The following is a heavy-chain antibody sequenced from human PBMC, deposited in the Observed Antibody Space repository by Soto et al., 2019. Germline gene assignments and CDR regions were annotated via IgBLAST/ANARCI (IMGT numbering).Heavy chain of an antibody. CDR3: AVAMVREILIFESSGMHV. CDR1: GGSFNNYA. J-gene: IGHJ6*02. Sequence: QVHLVQSGAEVKKPGSSVKVSCKNSGGSFNNYAVSWVRQAPGQGLEWMGGIIPNFDTPNYAQKFQDRVTIIADESTSTVYMELRSLRSNDTAVYYCAVAMVREILIFESSGMHVWGQGTTVIVSS. D-gene: IGHD3-10*01. V-gene: IGHV1-69*01. CDR2: IIPNFDTP.